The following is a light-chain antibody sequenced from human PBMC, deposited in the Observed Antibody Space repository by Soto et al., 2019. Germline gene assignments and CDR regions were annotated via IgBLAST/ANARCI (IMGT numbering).Light chain of an antibody. CDR2: KAS. J-gene: IGKJ1*01. Sequence: TQVSRSGYSVSPSGGDRVTITFRASESISNFLAWYQQKPGKAPNLLIYKASSLESGVPSRFSGSGSGTEFTLTISSLQPDDFATYYCQPYNSYSRTFGQGTKVDI. CDR1: ESISNF. CDR3: QPYNSYSRT. V-gene: IGKV1-5*03.